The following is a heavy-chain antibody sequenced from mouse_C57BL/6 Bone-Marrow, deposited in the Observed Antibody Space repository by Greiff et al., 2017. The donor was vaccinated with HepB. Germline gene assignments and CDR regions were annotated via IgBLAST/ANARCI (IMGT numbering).Heavy chain of an antibody. V-gene: IGHV1-4*01. J-gene: IGHJ3*01. D-gene: IGHD1-1*01. CDR2: INPSSGYT. CDR3: GRGEVYYHGSRWFAY. CDR1: GYTFTSYT. Sequence: QVQLQQSGAELARPGASVKMSCKASGYTFTSYTMHWVKQRPGQGLEWIGYINPSSGYTKYNQKFKDKATLTADKSSSTAYMQLSSLTSEDSAGYYCGRGEVYYHGSRWFAYWGQGTLVTVSA.